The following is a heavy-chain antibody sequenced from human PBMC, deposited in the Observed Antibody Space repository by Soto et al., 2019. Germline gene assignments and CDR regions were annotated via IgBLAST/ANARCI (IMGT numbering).Heavy chain of an antibody. CDR1: GYTFINYG. V-gene: IGHV1-18*01. CDR2: LSAYNGDT. CDR3: ARGSAIVGGAEALDV. Sequence: QVQLVKSGAEVKKPGASVRVSCKTSGYTFINYGITWVRQAPGQGLEWMGWLSAYNGDTSSSEKLQDRFTMTTDTSTNTVYMDLRSLTSDDTDVYYCARGSAIVGGAEALDVWGQGRMVIVSS. D-gene: IGHD1-26*01. J-gene: IGHJ3*01.